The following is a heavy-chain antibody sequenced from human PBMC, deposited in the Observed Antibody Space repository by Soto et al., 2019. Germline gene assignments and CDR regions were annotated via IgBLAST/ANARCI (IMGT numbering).Heavy chain of an antibody. CDR1: GFTFSSYA. D-gene: IGHD3-22*01. J-gene: IGHJ4*02. CDR3: AKALSVVVISFFDD. V-gene: IGHV3-23*01. Sequence: XGSLRLTFAASGFTFSSYAMSWVRQAPGKGLEWVSAISGSGGSTYYADSVKGRFTISRDNSKNTLYLQMNSLRAEDTAVYYCAKALSVVVISFFDDWGQGTLVTVSS. CDR2: ISGSGGST.